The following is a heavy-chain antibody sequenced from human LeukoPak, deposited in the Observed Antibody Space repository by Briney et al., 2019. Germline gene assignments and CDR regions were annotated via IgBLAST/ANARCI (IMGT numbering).Heavy chain of an antibody. CDR3: AEDREGTIADYFDY. J-gene: IGHJ4*02. Sequence: GGSLRLSCAASGFPFSSYAMSWVRQAPGKGLEWVSSISGSGGSTYYADSVKGRFTISRDNSKNTLYLKMKRLRGEDTAVYYCAEDREGTIADYFDYWGQGTLVTVSS. D-gene: IGHD1-7*01. V-gene: IGHV3-23*01. CDR2: ISGSGGST. CDR1: GFPFSSYA.